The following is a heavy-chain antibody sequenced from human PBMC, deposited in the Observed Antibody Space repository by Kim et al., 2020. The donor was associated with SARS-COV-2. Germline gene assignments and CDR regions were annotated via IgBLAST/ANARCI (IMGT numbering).Heavy chain of an antibody. CDR1: GYTFTSYY. CDR2: INPSGGST. D-gene: IGHD1-26*01. Sequence: ASVKVSCKASGYTFTSYYMHWVRQAPGQGLEWMGIINPSGGSTSYAQKFQGRVTMTRDTSTSTVYMELSSLRSEDTAVYYCAIQSGSYLWGPYYYYGMDVWGQGTTVTVSS. CDR3: AIQSGSYLWGPYYYYGMDV. V-gene: IGHV1-46*01. J-gene: IGHJ6*02.